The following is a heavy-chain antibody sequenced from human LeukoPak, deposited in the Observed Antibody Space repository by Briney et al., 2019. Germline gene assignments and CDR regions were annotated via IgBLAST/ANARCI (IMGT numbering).Heavy chain of an antibody. D-gene: IGHD2-2*01. Sequence: GGFLRLSCTASGFTVSSNYMSWVRQAPGKGLEWVSVIYSSGNTYYADSVKGRFTISRDNSKNTLYLQMNSLRAEDTAVYYCARGYCSSTSCYAGDYWGQGTLVTVSS. CDR1: GFTVSSNY. CDR3: ARGYCSSTSCYAGDY. V-gene: IGHV3-53*01. J-gene: IGHJ4*02. CDR2: IYSSGNT.